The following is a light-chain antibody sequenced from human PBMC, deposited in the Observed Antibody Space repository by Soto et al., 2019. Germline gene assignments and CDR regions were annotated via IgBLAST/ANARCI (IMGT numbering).Light chain of an antibody. CDR2: DAS. Sequence: EIVMTQSPATLSVSPGERATLSCRAIQSVSSNLAWYQQKPGQAPRLLIYDASNRATGIPARFSGSGSGTDFTLTISSLEPEDFAVYYCQQRSNWLRPWTFGQGTKVDIK. J-gene: IGKJ1*01. CDR1: QSVSSN. CDR3: QQRSNWLRPWT. V-gene: IGKV3-11*01.